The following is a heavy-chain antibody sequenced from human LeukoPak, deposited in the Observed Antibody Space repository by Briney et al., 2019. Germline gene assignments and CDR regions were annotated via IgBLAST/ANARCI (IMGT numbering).Heavy chain of an antibody. Sequence: SETLSLTCTVSGGSISSHYWSWIRQPPGKGLEWIGYIYYSGSTNYNPSLKSRVTISVDTSKNQFSLKLSSVTAADTAVYYCARAQDYGGNVFDYWGQGTLVTVSS. CDR2: IYYSGST. J-gene: IGHJ4*02. V-gene: IGHV4-59*11. D-gene: IGHD4-23*01. CDR3: ARAQDYGGNVFDY. CDR1: GGSISSHY.